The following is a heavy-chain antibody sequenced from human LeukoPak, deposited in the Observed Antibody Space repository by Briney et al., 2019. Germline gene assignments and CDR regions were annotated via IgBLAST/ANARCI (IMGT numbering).Heavy chain of an antibody. D-gene: IGHD5-12*01. V-gene: IGHV3-21*01. J-gene: IGHJ4*02. CDR2: ISSSSSYI. Sequence: GGSLRLSCAASGFTFSSYSMNWVRQAPGKGLEWVSSISSSSSYICYADSVKGRFTISRDNAKNSLYLQMNSLRAEDTAVYYCAREYSGYGGGFDYWGQGTLVTVSS. CDR3: AREYSGYGGGFDY. CDR1: GFTFSSYS.